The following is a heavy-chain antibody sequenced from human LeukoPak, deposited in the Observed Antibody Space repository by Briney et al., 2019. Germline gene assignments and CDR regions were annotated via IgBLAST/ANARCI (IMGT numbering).Heavy chain of an antibody. CDR3: ARVVNNTSRKNWYDP. J-gene: IGHJ5*02. D-gene: IGHD2/OR15-2a*01. CDR2: TYYSGGT. V-gene: IGHV4-59*01. Sequence: SETLSLTCTVSGGSLNTFYWTWIRQPPGKGLEWIGYTYYSGGTKYNPSLESRATISVDASKSQFSLKLNSVTTADTAVYYCARVVNNTSRKNWYDPWGQGTLVVVSS. CDR1: GGSLNTFY.